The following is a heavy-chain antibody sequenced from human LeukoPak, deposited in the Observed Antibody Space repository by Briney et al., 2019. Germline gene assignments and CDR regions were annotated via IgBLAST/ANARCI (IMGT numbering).Heavy chain of an antibody. CDR2: ISSSGNII. Sequence: GGSLRLSSAASGFTFSDYYMSWIRQAPGKGLEWVSYISSSGNIIYYADSVKGRFTISRDNAKNSLYLQMNSLRAEDTAVYYCARRRYNWNAIDYWGQGTLVTVSS. CDR3: ARRRYNWNAIDY. CDR1: GFTFSDYY. D-gene: IGHD1-20*01. V-gene: IGHV3-11*01. J-gene: IGHJ4*02.